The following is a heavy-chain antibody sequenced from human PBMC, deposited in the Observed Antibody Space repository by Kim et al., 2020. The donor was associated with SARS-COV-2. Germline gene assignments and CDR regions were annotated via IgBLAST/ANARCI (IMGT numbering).Heavy chain of an antibody. D-gene: IGHD4-4*01. CDR1: GGSFSGYY. V-gene: IGHV4-34*01. Sequence: SETLSLTCAVYGGSFSGYYWSWIRQPPGKGLEWIGEINHSGSTNYNPSLKSRVTISVDTSKNQFSLKLSSVTAADTAVYYCASSDYSKNDYWGQGTLVTVSS. J-gene: IGHJ4*02. CDR3: ASSDYSKNDY. CDR2: INHSGST.